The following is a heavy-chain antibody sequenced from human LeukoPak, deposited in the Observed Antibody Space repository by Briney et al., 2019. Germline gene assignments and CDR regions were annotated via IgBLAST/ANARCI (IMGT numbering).Heavy chain of an antibody. V-gene: IGHV3-20*04. CDR3: ARTRSSGGYSGADY. CDR1: GFTFYSYG. Sequence: GGSLRLSCAASGFTFYSYGMTWVRQAPGKGLEWVSGLNWNCGSTGYADSLQGRFTISRDNAKNSLYLQMTSLRAEDTALYYCARTRSSGGYSGADYWGQGTLVTVSS. D-gene: IGHD1-26*01. J-gene: IGHJ4*02. CDR2: LNWNCGST.